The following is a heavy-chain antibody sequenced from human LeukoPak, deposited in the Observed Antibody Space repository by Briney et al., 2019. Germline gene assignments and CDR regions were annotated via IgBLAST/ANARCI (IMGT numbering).Heavy chain of an antibody. V-gene: IGHV1-18*01. D-gene: IGHD2-2*01. CDR3: ARVGDIVVVPYY. CDR1: GYTFTIYG. CDR2: ISAYNGNT. Sequence: ASVTVSCKASGYTFTIYGISWVRQAPGQGLEWMGWISAYNGNTNYAQKLQGRVTMTTDTSTSTAYMELRSLRSDDTAVYYCARVGDIVVVPYYWGQGTLVTVSS. J-gene: IGHJ4*02.